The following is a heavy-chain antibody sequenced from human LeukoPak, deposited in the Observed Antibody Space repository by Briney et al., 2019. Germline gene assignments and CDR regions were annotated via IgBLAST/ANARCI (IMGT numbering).Heavy chain of an antibody. CDR2: IHYSGIT. V-gene: IGHV4-59*01. Sequence: SETLSLTCTISGGSISTYYWNWIRQSPEKGLEWIGCIHYSGITNYNPSLKSRVTISVDTSKNQFSLKMTSEIAADTAVYYCVRSQSESNAGIFDYWGQGTLDTVSS. D-gene: IGHD1-14*01. CDR1: GGSISTYY. J-gene: IGHJ4*02. CDR3: VRSQSESNAGIFDY.